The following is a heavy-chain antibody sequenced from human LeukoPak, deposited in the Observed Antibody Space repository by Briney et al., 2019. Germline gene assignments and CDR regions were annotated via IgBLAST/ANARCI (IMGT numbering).Heavy chain of an antibody. CDR2: IGSGGSPI. CDR3: ARVRYNSGYIFDY. CDR1: GFTFSSYS. Sequence: GGSLRLSCAASGFTFSSYSMNWVRQAPGKGLEWVSYIGSGGSPIYYADSVRGRFSISRDNAKNSLYLRMSSLRAEDTAVYYCARVRYNSGYIFDYWGQGALVTVSS. V-gene: IGHV3-48*04. D-gene: IGHD5-18*01. J-gene: IGHJ4*02.